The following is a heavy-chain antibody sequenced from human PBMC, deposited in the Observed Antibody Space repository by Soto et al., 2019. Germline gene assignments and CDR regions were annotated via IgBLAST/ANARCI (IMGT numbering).Heavy chain of an antibody. V-gene: IGHV4-4*02. J-gene: IGHJ4*02. CDR1: GGSISSSNW. D-gene: IGHD6-13*01. Sequence: QVQLQESGPGLVKPSGTLSLTCAVSGGSISSSNWWSWVRQPPGKGLEWIGEIYHSGSTNYNPSPQXRXTXXVDKPKNQFSLKLSSVTAADTAVYYCARGSGGLAAAGTFDYWGQGTLVTVSS. CDR2: IYHSGST. CDR3: ARGSGGLAAAGTFDY.